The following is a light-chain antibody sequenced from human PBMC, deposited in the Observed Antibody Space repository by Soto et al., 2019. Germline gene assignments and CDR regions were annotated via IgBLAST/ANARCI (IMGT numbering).Light chain of an antibody. CDR2: DVS. CDR1: ASDVGDYNF. J-gene: IGLJ1*01. CDR3: CSYAGTFNFYV. V-gene: IGLV2-11*01. Sequence: QSALTQPRSVSGSPGQSVTVSCSGTASDVGDYNFVSWYQHHPGKAPHLVIYDVSKRPSGVPDRFSGSKSGNTASLSISGLQPEDEGYYFCCSYAGTFNFYVFGTGTKLTVL.